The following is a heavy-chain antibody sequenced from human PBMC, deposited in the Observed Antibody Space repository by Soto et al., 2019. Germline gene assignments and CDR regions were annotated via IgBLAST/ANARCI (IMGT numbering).Heavy chain of an antibody. D-gene: IGHD3-22*01. J-gene: IGHJ5*02. V-gene: IGHV4-39*01. CDR3: ARHRTMIVVVIPDNWFDP. Sequence: SETLSLSCTVSGGSVSSSSYYWGWIRQPPGKGLEGIGSIYYSWSTYYNPSLKSRVTISVDTSKNKGSLKLGSVTAADTAVYYWARHRTMIVVVIPDNWFDPWGQGTLVNVSS. CDR2: IYYSWST. CDR1: GGSVSSSSYY.